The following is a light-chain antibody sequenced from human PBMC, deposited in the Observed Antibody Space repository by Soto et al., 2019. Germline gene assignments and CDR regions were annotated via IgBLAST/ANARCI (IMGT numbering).Light chain of an antibody. CDR2: DVS. J-gene: IGKJ2*01. CDR1: QSISRW. CDR3: QQYSTHST. V-gene: IGKV1-5*01. Sequence: DIQMTQSPSTLSASVGDRVTITCRASQSISRWLAWYQQKPGKAPKLLIYDVSNLQSGVTSRFSGSGSGTEFTLTIGSLQPDDLAIYHCQQYSTHSTFGQGTKLEIK.